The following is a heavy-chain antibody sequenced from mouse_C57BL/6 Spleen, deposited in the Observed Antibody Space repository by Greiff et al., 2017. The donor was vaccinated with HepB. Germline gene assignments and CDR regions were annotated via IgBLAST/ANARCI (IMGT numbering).Heavy chain of an antibody. J-gene: IGHJ4*01. CDR2: ISDGGSYT. CDR1: GFTFSSYA. CDR3: ARDPLYYYGSSYYAMDY. V-gene: IGHV5-4*01. D-gene: IGHD1-1*01. Sequence: EVMLVESGGGLVKPGGSLKLSCAASGFTFSSYAMSWVRQTPEKRLEWVATISDGGSYTYYPDNVKGRFTISRDNAKNNLYLQMSHLKSEDTAMYYCARDPLYYYGSSYYAMDYWGQGTSVTVSS.